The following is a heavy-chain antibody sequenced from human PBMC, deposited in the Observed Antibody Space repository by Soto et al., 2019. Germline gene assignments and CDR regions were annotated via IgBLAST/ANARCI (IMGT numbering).Heavy chain of an antibody. CDR1: GYTFTSYD. V-gene: IGHV1-8*01. J-gene: IGHJ6*02. D-gene: IGHD3-22*01. CDR3: ARGHSHYYDSSGYSGMDV. Sequence: ASVKVSCKASGYTFTSYDINWVRQATGQGLEWMGWMNPNSGNTGYAQKFQGRVTMTRDTSISTAYMELSSLRSEDTAVYYCARGHSHYYDSSGYSGMDVWGQGTTVTASS. CDR2: MNPNSGNT.